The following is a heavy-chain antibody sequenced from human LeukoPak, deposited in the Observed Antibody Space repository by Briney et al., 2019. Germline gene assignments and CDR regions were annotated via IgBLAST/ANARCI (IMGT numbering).Heavy chain of an antibody. V-gene: IGHV3-49*04. CDR3: TRNLWSGYYGYYYYYGMDV. Sequence: PGGSLRLSCTASGFTFGDYAMSWVRRAPGKGLEWVGFIRSKAYGGTTEYAASVKGRFTISRDDSKSIAYLQMNSLKTEDTAVYYCTRNLWSGYYGYYYYYGMDVWGQGTTVTVSS. D-gene: IGHD3-3*01. J-gene: IGHJ6*02. CDR1: GFTFGDYA. CDR2: IRSKAYGGTT.